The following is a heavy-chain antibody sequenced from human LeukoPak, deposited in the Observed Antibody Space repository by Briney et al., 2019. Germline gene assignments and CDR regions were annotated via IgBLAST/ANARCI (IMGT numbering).Heavy chain of an antibody. D-gene: IGHD3-9*01. CDR1: GFTFGDYA. J-gene: IGHJ4*02. Sequence: GGSLRLSCAASGFTFGDYAMSWFRQAPGKGLEWVAFIRYDGSNKYYADSVKGRFTISRDNSKNTLYLQMNSLRAEDTAVYYCAKGTILTGYSSSWYFDYWGQGTLVTVSS. V-gene: IGHV3-30*02. CDR2: IRYDGSNK. CDR3: AKGTILTGYSSSWYFDY.